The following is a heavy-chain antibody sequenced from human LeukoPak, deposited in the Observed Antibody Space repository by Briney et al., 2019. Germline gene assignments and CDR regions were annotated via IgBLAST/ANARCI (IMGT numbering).Heavy chain of an antibody. D-gene: IGHD3-16*01. J-gene: IGHJ6*02. CDR2: IISSSSTI. CDR3: ARDRVGGRYYYGMDV. Sequence: PGGSLRLSCAASGFTFNFYAMNWVRQAPWKGLEWVSYIISSSSTIYYADSVKGRFTISRDNAKNSLFLQMNSLRAEDTAVYYCARDRVGGRYYYGMDVWGLGTTVTVS. CDR1: GFTFNFYA. V-gene: IGHV3-48*04.